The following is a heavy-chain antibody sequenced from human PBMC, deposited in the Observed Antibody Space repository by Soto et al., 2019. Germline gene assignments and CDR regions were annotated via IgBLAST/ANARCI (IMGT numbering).Heavy chain of an antibody. CDR2: IIPIFGTA. V-gene: IGHV1-69*01. J-gene: IGHJ6*02. Sequence: QVQLVQSGAEVKKPGSSVKVSCKASGGTFSSYAISWVRQAPGQGLEWMGGIIPIFGTANYAQKFQGRVTITADESTSTAYMELGSLRSEDTAVYYCARLGDDSSGYSLYYSYGMDVWGQGTTVTVSS. CDR3: ARLGDDSSGYSLYYSYGMDV. D-gene: IGHD3-22*01. CDR1: GGTFSSYA.